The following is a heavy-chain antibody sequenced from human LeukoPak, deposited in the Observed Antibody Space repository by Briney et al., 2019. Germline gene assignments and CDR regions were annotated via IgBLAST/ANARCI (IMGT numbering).Heavy chain of an antibody. V-gene: IGHV1-8*01. CDR3: ARVDTVTTVVDY. CDR2: MNPNSGNT. D-gene: IGHD4-17*01. J-gene: IGHJ4*02. CDR1: GYTFTSYD. Sequence: ASVTVSCKASGYTFTSYDINWVRQAAGQGLEWMGWMNPNSGNTGYAQKFQGRVTMTRNTSISTAYMELSSLRSEDTAVYYCARVDTVTTVVDYWGQGTLVTVSS.